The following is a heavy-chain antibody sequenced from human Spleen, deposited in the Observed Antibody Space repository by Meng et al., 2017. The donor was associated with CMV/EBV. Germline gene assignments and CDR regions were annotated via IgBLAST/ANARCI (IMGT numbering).Heavy chain of an antibody. CDR3: ARGLPSLLDSNYYLDY. CDR1: GGSFRGYS. J-gene: IGHJ4*02. CDR2: VTHSGRT. D-gene: IGHD3-10*01. V-gene: IGHV4-34*01. Sequence: YGGSFRGYSWSWLRQAPGKGLEWIGEVTHSGRTKYSPSLKSRVTMPVDTSKNQFSLKLSAVTAADTAVYYCARGLPSLLDSNYYLDYWGQGTLVTVSS.